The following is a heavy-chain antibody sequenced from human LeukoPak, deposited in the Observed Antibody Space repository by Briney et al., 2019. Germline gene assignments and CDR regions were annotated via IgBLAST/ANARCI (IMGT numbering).Heavy chain of an antibody. J-gene: IGHJ4*02. CDR3: ARHWFGETPDYYFDY. D-gene: IGHD3-10*01. V-gene: IGHV4-59*01. CDR1: GGSISNYY. CDR2: IYHSGST. Sequence: SETLSLTCTVSGGSISNYYWSWIRQPPGKGLEWIGYIYHSGSTNYNPSLKSRVTISVDTSKNQFSLNLSSVTTADTAVYYCARHWFGETPDYYFDYWGQGTLVTVSS.